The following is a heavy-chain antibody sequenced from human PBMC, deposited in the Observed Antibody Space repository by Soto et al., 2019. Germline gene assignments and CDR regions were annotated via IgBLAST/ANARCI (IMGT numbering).Heavy chain of an antibody. CDR3: ANDPYCTSTACYAGNFYY. J-gene: IGHJ4*02. D-gene: IGHD2-2*01. V-gene: IGHV3-23*01. CDR2: ISDGGGFTT. CDR1: GFTFSNFP. Sequence: EVQLLESGGGLVQPGGSLRLSCEASGFTFSNFPMSWVRQAPGKGLEWVSYISDGGGFTTLYADSVKGRFAISRDNSRNTLYLQMNSLRPEDTALYYCANDPYCTSTACYAGNFYYWGQGTLVTVSS.